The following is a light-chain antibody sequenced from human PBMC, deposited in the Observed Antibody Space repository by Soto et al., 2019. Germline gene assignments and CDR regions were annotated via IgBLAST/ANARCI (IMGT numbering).Light chain of an antibody. V-gene: IGKV1-39*01. J-gene: IGKJ1*01. CDR2: RAS. CDR1: QIISTY. CDR3: QQSYNSPPWT. Sequence: DIPMTQSPSSLSASVGDRVTISCRASQIISTYLNWYQQKPGTAPRLLISRASSVKSGVPPRFSGSVSGRDFTLTISSLRPEDIATYFCQQSYNSPPWTFGQGTKVDVK.